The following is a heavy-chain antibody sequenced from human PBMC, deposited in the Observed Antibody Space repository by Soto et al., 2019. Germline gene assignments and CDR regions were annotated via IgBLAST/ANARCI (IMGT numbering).Heavy chain of an antibody. V-gene: IGHV3-33*01. D-gene: IGHD3-22*01. CDR2: IWYDGSNK. J-gene: IGHJ1*01. Sequence: QVQLVESGGGVVQPGRSLRLSCAASGFTFSSYGMHWVRQAPGKGLEWVAVIWYDGSNKYYADSVKGRFTISRDNSKNTLYLQMNSLRAEDTAVYYCARDYYDSSGYYFQHWGQGTLVTVSS. CDR3: ARDYYDSSGYYFQH. CDR1: GFTFSSYG.